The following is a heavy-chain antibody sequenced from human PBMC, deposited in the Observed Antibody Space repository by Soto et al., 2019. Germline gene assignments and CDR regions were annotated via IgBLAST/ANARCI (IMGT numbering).Heavy chain of an antibody. CDR3: ARHTSFGSGKTFDY. D-gene: IGHD3-10*01. CDR1: GVSISSSRYY. CDR2: IYYSGNT. Sequence: QLQLQESGPGLVKPSETLSLTCTVSGVSISSSRYYWGLIRQPPGKGLEWIGSIYYSGNTYYNPSLRSRLTISIDASKNQFSLKLSSVTAADTAVYYCARHTSFGSGKTFDYWGQGTLVTVSS. J-gene: IGHJ4*02. V-gene: IGHV4-39*01.